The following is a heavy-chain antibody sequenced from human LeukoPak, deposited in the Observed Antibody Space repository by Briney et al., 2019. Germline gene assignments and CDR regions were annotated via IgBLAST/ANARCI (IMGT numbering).Heavy chain of an antibody. CDR2: ISAYNGNT. D-gene: IGHD3-9*01. CDR3: ARGGINYDILTGYGLYYFDY. Sequence: ASVKVSFKASGYTFTSYGISWVRQAPGQGLEWMGWISAYNGNTNYAQKLQGRVTMTTDTSTSTAYMELRSLRSDDTAVYYCARGGINYDILTGYGLYYFDYWGQGTLVIVSS. V-gene: IGHV1-18*01. J-gene: IGHJ4*02. CDR1: GYTFTSYG.